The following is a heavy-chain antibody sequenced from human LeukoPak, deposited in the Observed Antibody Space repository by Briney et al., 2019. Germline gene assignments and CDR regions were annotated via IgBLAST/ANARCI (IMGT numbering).Heavy chain of an antibody. V-gene: IGHV4-39*01. Sequence: SETLSLTCTVSGGSITSSSYYWGWIRHPPGKGLEWIGRIYYSGSTYYNPSLKSRVTISLDTSKNQFSLKLSSVTAADTALYYCARRNYYDSSGYYYAENSFDPWSQGTLVAVSS. CDR1: GGSITSSSYY. D-gene: IGHD3-22*01. J-gene: IGHJ5*02. CDR2: IYYSGST. CDR3: ARRNYYDSSGYYYAENSFDP.